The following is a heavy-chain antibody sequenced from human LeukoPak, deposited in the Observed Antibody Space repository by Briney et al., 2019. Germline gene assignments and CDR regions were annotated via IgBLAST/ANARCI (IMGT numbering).Heavy chain of an antibody. D-gene: IGHD7-27*01. J-gene: IGHJ4*02. CDR2: IYTSGST. CDR3: ARGPHYALGIYFDY. Sequence: SETLSLTCTVSGGSISSYYWSWIRQPAGKGLEWIGRIYTSGSTNYNPSLKSRVTMSVDTSKNQFSLKLSSVTAVDTAVYYCARGPHYALGIYFDYWGQGTLVTVSS. CDR1: GGSISSYY. V-gene: IGHV4-4*07.